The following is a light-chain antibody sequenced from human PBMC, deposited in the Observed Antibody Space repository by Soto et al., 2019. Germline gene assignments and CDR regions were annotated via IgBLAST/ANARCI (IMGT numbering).Light chain of an antibody. J-gene: IGKJ1*01. CDR2: GAY. CDR1: QSVSSNY. V-gene: IGKV3-20*01. CDR3: QQYGSSPTWT. Sequence: VLTQSPGTLSLSPGDSATLSCRDSQSVSSNYLAWYQQKPGQAPRLLIYGAYTRATGIPDRFSGSGSGTDFTPTISRLEPEDSAVYYCQQYGSSPTWTCGQGTKVDI.